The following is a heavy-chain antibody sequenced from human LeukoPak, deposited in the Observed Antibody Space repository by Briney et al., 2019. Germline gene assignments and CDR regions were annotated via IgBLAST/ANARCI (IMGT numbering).Heavy chain of an antibody. CDR3: ATDGGTLPDSSVPCFDY. D-gene: IGHD3-22*01. CDR2: FDPEDGET. Sequence: GVSVKVSCKVSGYTLTELSMHWVRQAPGKGLEWMGGFDPEDGETIYAQKFQGRVTMTEDTSTDTAYMELSSLRSEDTAVYYCATDGGTLPDSSVPCFDYWGQGTLVTVSS. V-gene: IGHV1-24*01. J-gene: IGHJ4*02. CDR1: GYTLTELS.